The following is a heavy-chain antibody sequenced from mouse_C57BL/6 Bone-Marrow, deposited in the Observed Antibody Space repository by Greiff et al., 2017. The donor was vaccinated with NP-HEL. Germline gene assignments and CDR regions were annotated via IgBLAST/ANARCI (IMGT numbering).Heavy chain of an antibody. J-gene: IGHJ3*01. Sequence: QVQLQQPGAELVKPGASVKMSCKASGYTFTSYWITWVKQRPGQGLEWIGDIYPGSGSTNYNEKFKSKATLTVDTSSSTAYMQLSSLTSEDSAVYYCARGGGYYHAGFAYWGQGTLVTVSA. V-gene: IGHV1-55*01. CDR2: IYPGSGST. CDR3: ARGGGYYHAGFAY. D-gene: IGHD2-3*01. CDR1: GYTFTSYW.